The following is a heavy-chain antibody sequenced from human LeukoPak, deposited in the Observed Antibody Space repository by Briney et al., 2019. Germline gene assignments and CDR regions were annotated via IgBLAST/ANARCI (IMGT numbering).Heavy chain of an antibody. CDR1: GFIFSSYA. J-gene: IGHJ4*02. CDR3: ARDNPPPDYYGSGSYSYYFDY. V-gene: IGHV3-30-3*01. Sequence: GRSLRLSCAASGFIFSSYAMHWVRQAPGKGLEWVAVISYDGSNKYYADSVKGRFTISRDNSKNTLYLQMNSLRAEDTAVYYCARDNPPPDYYGSGSYSYYFDYWGQGTLVTVSS. D-gene: IGHD3-10*01. CDR2: ISYDGSNK.